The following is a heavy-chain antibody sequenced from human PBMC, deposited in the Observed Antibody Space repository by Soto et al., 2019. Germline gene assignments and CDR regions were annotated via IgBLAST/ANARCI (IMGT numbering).Heavy chain of an antibody. J-gene: IGHJ6*03. CDR2: INESGST. D-gene: IGHD3-10*01. CDR3: ARGLILWYGELSRRGDQYYYMDV. Sequence: QVQLQQWGAGLLKPSEPLSLTCAVYGGSFSGYYWRWIRQPPGKGLEWIGEINESGSTKYNPSLKSRVTISVDTTKNKFSLKLSSVTAADKAVYYCARGLILWYGELSRRGDQYYYMDVWGKGTTVNVSS. V-gene: IGHV4-34*01. CDR1: GGSFSGYY.